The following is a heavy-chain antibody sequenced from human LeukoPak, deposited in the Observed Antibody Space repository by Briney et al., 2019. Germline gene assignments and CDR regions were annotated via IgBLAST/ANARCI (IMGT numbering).Heavy chain of an antibody. V-gene: IGHV4-59*01. CDR2: IYYSGST. Sequence: SETLSLTCTVSGVSIRSSYWSGIRQPPGKGLEWIGYIYYSGSTNYNPSLKSRVTISVDTSKNQFSLNLSSVTAADTAVYYCARGVSSTWYGDFGYWGQGTLVTVSS. D-gene: IGHD6-13*01. J-gene: IGHJ4*02. CDR1: GVSIRSSY. CDR3: ARGVSSTWYGDFGY.